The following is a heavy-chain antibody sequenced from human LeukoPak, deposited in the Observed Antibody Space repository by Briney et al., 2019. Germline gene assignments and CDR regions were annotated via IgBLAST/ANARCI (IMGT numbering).Heavy chain of an antibody. CDR1: GYTFTSYA. D-gene: IGHD3-10*01. CDR2: INAGNGNT. V-gene: IGHV1-3*01. Sequence: GASVTVSCKASGYTFTSYAMHWVRQAPGQRLEWMGWINAGNGNTKYSQKFQGRVTITRDTSASTAYMELSSLRSEDTAVYYCAREYYYGSGSPYYYYYGMDVWGKGTTVTVSS. J-gene: IGHJ6*04. CDR3: AREYYYGSGSPYYYYYGMDV.